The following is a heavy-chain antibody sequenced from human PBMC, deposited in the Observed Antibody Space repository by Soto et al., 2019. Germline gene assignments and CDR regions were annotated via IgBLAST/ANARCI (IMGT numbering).Heavy chain of an antibody. J-gene: IGHJ5*02. D-gene: IGHD6-13*01. Sequence: ASVKVSCKASGYTFTSYGIHWVRQAPGQRLEWMGWINAANGDTKYSPKFQGRVTITRDTSASTAYMELSSLRSEDTAVYYCVRGQVSATGIDWLDPCGQGSLVTVSS. CDR2: INAANGDT. CDR3: VRGQVSATGIDWLDP. CDR1: GYTFTSYG. V-gene: IGHV1-3*01.